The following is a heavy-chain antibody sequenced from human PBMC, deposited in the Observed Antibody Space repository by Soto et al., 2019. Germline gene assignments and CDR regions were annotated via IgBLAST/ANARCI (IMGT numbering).Heavy chain of an antibody. V-gene: IGHV4-59*08. CDR1: GGSISSYY. Sequence: SETLSLTCTVSGGSISSYYWSWIRQSPGKGLEWIGYTHDSGSTNYNPSLKSRVTMSVDTSKNQFSLKLSSVTAADTAVYYCARGPSGDKVDYWGQGALVTVSS. D-gene: IGHD7-27*01. J-gene: IGHJ4*02. CDR3: ARGPSGDKVDY. CDR2: THDSGST.